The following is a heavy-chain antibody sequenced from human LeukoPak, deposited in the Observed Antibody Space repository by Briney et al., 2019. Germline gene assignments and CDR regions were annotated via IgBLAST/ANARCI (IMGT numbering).Heavy chain of an antibody. CDR1: GYSISSGYY. J-gene: IGHJ3*02. CDR2: IYHSGST. CDR3: ARVAAMVREDAFDI. V-gene: IGHV4-38-2*02. D-gene: IGHD5-18*01. Sequence: PSETLSLTCTVSGYSISSGYYWGWIRQPPGKGLEWIGSIYHSGSTYYDPPLKSRVTISVDTSKNQFSLKLSSVTAADTAVYYCARVAAMVREDAFDIWGQGTMVTVSS.